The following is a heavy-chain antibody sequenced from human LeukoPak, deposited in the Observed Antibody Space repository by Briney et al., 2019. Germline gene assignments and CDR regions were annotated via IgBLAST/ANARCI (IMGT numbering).Heavy chain of an antibody. J-gene: IGHJ5*02. CDR2: IYYSGST. CDR3: AVYMVRGVIRPTANNWFDP. Sequence: PSETLSLTCTVSGGSISSSSYYWGWIRQPPGKGLEWIGSIYYSGSTYYNPSLKSRVTISVDTSKNQFSLKLSSVTAADTAVYYCAVYMVRGVIRPTANNWFDPWGQGTLVTVSS. D-gene: IGHD3-10*01. CDR1: GGSISSSSYY. V-gene: IGHV4-39*01.